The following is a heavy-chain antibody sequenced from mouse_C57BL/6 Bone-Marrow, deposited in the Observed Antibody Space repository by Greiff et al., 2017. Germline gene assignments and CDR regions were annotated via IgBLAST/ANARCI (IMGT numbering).Heavy chain of an antibody. Sequence: QVQLQQPGAELVMPGASVKLSCKASGYTFTSYWMHWVKQRPEQGLEWIGEIDPSDSYTNYNQKFKGKSTLTVDKSSSTAYMQRSSLTSEDSAVYYCARGIYYGSSYDFFDYWGQGTTLTVSS. D-gene: IGHD1-1*01. V-gene: IGHV1-69*01. CDR2: IDPSDSYT. CDR3: ARGIYYGSSYDFFDY. J-gene: IGHJ2*01. CDR1: GYTFTSYW.